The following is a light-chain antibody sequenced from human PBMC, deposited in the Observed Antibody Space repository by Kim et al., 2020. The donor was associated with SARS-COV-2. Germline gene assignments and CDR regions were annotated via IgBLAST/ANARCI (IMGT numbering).Light chain of an antibody. CDR1: QSVSSN. CDR3: QQYNNWPRT. J-gene: IGKJ1*01. V-gene: IGKV3-15*01. Sequence: EIVMTQSPATLSVSPGERATLSCRASQSVSSNVAWYQQKPGQAPRLLIYGASTRATGIPARFSGSGSGTEFTLTISSLQSEDFAAYCCQQYNNWPRTFGQGTKVEIK. CDR2: GAS.